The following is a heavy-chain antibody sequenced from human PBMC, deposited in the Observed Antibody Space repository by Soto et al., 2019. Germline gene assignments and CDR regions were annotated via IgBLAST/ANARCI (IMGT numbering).Heavy chain of an antibody. CDR2: IYHSGST. J-gene: IGHJ5*02. CDR1: GGSISSGGYS. V-gene: IGHV4-30-2*01. CDR3: ARVITVTKPVWFDP. D-gene: IGHD4-17*01. Sequence: SETLSLTCAVSGGSISSGGYSWSWIRQPPGKGLEWIGYIYHSGSTYYNPSLKSRVTISVDRSKNQFSLKLSSVTAADTAVYYCARVITVTKPVWFDPWGQGTLVTVSS.